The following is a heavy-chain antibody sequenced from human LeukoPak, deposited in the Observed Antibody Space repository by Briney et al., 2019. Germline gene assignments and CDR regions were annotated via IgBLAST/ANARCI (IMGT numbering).Heavy chain of an antibody. Sequence: GESLKISCTGFGYSFTTYWIGWVRQMPGKGLEWMGIIYPGDSDARYSPSLQGQVTISVDKSISTAYLQWSSLKASDTAMYYCARQGRIVVVTTTHDAFSIWGQGTMVTVSS. D-gene: IGHD2-21*02. CDR2: IYPGDSDA. CDR1: GYSFTTYW. V-gene: IGHV5-51*01. J-gene: IGHJ3*02. CDR3: ARQGRIVVVTTTHDAFSI.